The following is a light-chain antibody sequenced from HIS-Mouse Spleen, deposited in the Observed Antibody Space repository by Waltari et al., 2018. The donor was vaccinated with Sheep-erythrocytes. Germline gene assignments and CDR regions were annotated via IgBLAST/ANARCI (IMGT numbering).Light chain of an antibody. CDR2: DVS. Sequence: QSALTQPRSVSGSPGQSVTISCTGTSSDVGGYNYVSWYQPHPGKAPKLMIYDVSKRTSGVPGRFSGSKSGNTASLTISGLQAEDEADYYCCSYAGSYNHVFATGTKVTVL. CDR1: SSDVGGYNY. J-gene: IGLJ1*01. V-gene: IGLV2-11*01. CDR3: CSYAGSYNHV.